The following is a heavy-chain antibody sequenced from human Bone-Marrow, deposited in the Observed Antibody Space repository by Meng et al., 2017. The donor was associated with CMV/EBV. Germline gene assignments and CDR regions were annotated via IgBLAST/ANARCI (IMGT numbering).Heavy chain of an antibody. CDR1: GFTFSSYS. D-gene: IGHD1-14*01. V-gene: IGHV3-48*04. CDR3: ARGRNPHRRNWFDP. Sequence: GGSLRLSCAASGFTFSSYSMNWVRQAPGKGLEWVSYISSSSSTIYYADSVKGRFTISRDNAKNSLYLQMNSLRAEDTAVYYCARGRNPHRRNWFDPWGQGTLVAVSS. CDR2: ISSSSSTI. J-gene: IGHJ5*02.